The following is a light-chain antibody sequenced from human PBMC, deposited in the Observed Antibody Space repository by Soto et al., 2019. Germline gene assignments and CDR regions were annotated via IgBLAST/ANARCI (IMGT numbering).Light chain of an antibody. CDR2: NTY. V-gene: IGLV8-61*01. Sequence: QAVVTHEPSFSVSPGGTVTLTCGLSSGSVSTSYYPSWYQQTPGQAPRTLIYNTYTRSSGVPDRFSASILGDKAALTITGAQADDESDYYCVLYMGSGISVFGGGTKLTVL. CDR3: VLYMGSGISV. CDR1: SGSVSTSYY. J-gene: IGLJ2*01.